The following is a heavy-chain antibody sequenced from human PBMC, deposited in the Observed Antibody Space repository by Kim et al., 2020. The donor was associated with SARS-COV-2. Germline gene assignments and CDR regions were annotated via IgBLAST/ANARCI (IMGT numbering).Heavy chain of an antibody. D-gene: IGHD2-2*01. Sequence: GGSLRLSCAASGFTFGDYRMHWVRQAPGKGLEWVAVISYDGSHTYYGDSVKGRFTVSRDNSKNTLYLQMNSLRDEDAAVYYCAGNSGYCTSTTCYVSHWFGPWGRGTLVTVSS. CDR3: AGNSGYCTSTTCYVSHWFGP. CDR2: ISYDGSHT. V-gene: IGHV3-30-3*01. CDR1: GFTFGDYR. J-gene: IGHJ5*02.